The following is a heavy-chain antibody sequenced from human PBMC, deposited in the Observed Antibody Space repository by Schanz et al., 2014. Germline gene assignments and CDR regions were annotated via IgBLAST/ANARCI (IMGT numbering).Heavy chain of an antibody. V-gene: IGHV1-46*01. D-gene: IGHD3-22*01. CDR1: GGTFSSYA. CDR3: ARDIQYHYDTSGPVGAFDI. Sequence: QVQLVESGSELKKPGSSVKVSCKASGGTFSSYAFSWVRQAPGQGLEWMGILTPSGGSTSYAQKFQGRVTMTRDTSTSTVYMELSSLTSEDTAVYYCARDIQYHYDTSGPVGAFDIWGQGTVVTVSS. CDR2: LTPSGGST. J-gene: IGHJ3*02.